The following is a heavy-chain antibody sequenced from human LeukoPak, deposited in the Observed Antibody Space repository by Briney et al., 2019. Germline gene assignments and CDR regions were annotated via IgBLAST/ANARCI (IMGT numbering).Heavy chain of an antibody. D-gene: IGHD6-13*01. CDR1: GFTFSSYA. CDR3: AKDLYPPSPGIAAAGFFDY. V-gene: IGHV3-23*01. CDR2: ISGSGGST. Sequence: GGSLRLSCAASGFTFSSYAMSWVRQAPGKGLEWVSAISGSGGSTYYADSVKGRFTTSRDNSKNTLYLQMNSLRAEDTAVYYCAKDLYPPSPGIAAAGFFDYWGQGTLVTVSS. J-gene: IGHJ4*02.